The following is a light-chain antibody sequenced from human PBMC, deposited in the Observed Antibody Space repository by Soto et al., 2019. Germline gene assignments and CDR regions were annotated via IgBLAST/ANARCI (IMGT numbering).Light chain of an antibody. CDR3: QQRSNWPT. Sequence: LTQSPSSLSASVGDRVTITCRASQSVSSCLAWYQQKPGQAPRLLIYDASNRASGTPARFSGSGSGTDFTLTISSLEPEDFAVYYCQQRSNWPTFGQGTKVDIK. V-gene: IGKV3-11*01. J-gene: IGKJ1*01. CDR1: QSVSSC. CDR2: DAS.